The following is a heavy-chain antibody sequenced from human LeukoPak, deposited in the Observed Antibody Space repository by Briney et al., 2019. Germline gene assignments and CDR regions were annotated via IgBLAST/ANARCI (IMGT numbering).Heavy chain of an antibody. Sequence: GESLRLSCAASGFSFGHYSMTWVRQAPGKGLEWVSLIDSNSNYMSYADSVKGRFTISRDNSKNMLYLQMNSLRAEDTALYYCAKDADISVELVVITSFDSWGQGTLVTVSS. CDR1: GFSFGHYS. J-gene: IGHJ4*02. D-gene: IGHD3-22*01. CDR3: AKDADISVELVVITSFDS. CDR2: IDSNSNYM. V-gene: IGHV3-21*04.